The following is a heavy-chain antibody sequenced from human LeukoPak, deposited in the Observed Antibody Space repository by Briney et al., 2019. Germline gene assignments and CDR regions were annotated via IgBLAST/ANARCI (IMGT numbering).Heavy chain of an antibody. D-gene: IGHD6-13*01. V-gene: IGHV3-7*01. CDR2: IRQDGDEG. CDR3: ARDSSSWHLDAFDI. CDR1: GFIFSNYW. Sequence: GGSLRLSCAASGFIFSNYWMSWVRQAPGKGLDWVAKIRQDGDEGDYVDSGKGQFTISRDNANDSLFLQMTSLRAEDTAVYYCARDSSSWHLDAFDIWGHGTMVTVSS. J-gene: IGHJ3*02.